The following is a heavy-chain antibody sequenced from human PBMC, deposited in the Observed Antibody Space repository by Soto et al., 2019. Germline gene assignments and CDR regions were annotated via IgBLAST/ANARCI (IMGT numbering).Heavy chain of an antibody. J-gene: IGHJ4*02. D-gene: IGHD2-21*02. CDR1: CDSINNRSYY. CDR3: ARQRTSVVTQAYFDS. V-gene: IGHV4-39*01. CDR2: IYYSGST. Sequence: SETLSLTCTVTCDSINNRSYYWGWIRQPPGKGLEWIGSIYYSGSTYNNPSLKSRVSMSVDTSKNQFSQKLRSVTAADTALYYCARQRTSVVTQAYFDSWGQGSLGTVSS.